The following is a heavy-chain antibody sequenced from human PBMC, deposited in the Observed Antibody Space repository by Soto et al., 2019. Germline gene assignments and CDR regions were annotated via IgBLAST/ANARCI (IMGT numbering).Heavy chain of an antibody. J-gene: IGHJ4*02. Sequence: PGGSLRLSCTASGFTFGDYAMSWFRQAPGKGLEWVGFIRSKAYGGTTEYAASVKGRFTISRDDSKSIAYLQMNSLKTEDTAVYYCTRDLHYYDSSGYYYASDYGGQGTLVTVSS. CDR2: IRSKAYGGTT. CDR3: TRDLHYYDSSGYYYASDY. CDR1: GFTFGDYA. V-gene: IGHV3-49*03. D-gene: IGHD3-22*01.